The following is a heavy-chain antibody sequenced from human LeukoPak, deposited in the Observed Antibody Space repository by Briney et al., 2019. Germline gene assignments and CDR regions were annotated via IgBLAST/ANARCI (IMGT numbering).Heavy chain of an antibody. Sequence: EASVNLSCKASGATFSIYGISWVRQAPGQGLGWMGGIIPIFGTANYAQKFQGRVTITADKSTSTAYMELSSLRSEDTAVYYCASGIGPVWRGDYWGQGTLVTVSS. V-gene: IGHV1-69*06. CDR1: GATFSIYG. D-gene: IGHD1-14*01. CDR3: ASGIGPVWRGDY. CDR2: IIPIFGTA. J-gene: IGHJ4*02.